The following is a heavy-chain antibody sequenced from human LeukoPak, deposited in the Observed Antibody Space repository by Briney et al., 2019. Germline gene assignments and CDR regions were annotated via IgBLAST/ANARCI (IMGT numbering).Heavy chain of an antibody. D-gene: IGHD2-2*01. V-gene: IGHV1-8*01. CDR3: ARDRLGYCSSTSCSSDAFDI. J-gene: IGHJ3*02. CDR1: GYTFTSYD. Sequence: ASVKVSCKASGYTFTSYDINWVRQATGQGLEWMGWINPNSGNTGYAQKLQGRVTMTTDTSTSTAYMELRSLRSDDTAVYYCARDRLGYCSSTSCSSDAFDIWGQGTMVTVSS. CDR2: INPNSGNT.